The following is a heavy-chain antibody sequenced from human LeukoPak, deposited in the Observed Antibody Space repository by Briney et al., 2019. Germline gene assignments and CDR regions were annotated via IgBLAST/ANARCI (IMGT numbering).Heavy chain of an antibody. D-gene: IGHD2/OR15-2a*01. CDR1: GFTFDDYG. Sequence: GGSLRLSCAASGFTFDDYGMSWVRQAPGKGLEWVSGINWNGGSTGYADSVKGRFTISRDNAKNTLYLQMNSLRAEDTAVYYCAKDGARILNWFDPWGQGTLSPSPQ. CDR2: INWNGGST. J-gene: IGHJ5*02. CDR3: AKDGARILNWFDP. V-gene: IGHV3-20*04.